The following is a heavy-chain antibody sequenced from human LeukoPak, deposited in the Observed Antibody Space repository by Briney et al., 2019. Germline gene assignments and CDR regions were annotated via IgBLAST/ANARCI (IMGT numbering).Heavy chain of an antibody. V-gene: IGHV3-7*05. Sequence: GGSLRLSCAASGFTFSSYWMSWVRQAPGKGLEWVATIKYDGSEKQRVDSVKGRFTISRDNAKNSLYVQMNSLRAEDTAVYYCASQTSAKGFDYWGQGTLVTVSS. CDR2: IKYDGSEK. CDR3: ASQTSAKGFDY. CDR1: GFTFSSYW. D-gene: IGHD2-2*01. J-gene: IGHJ4*02.